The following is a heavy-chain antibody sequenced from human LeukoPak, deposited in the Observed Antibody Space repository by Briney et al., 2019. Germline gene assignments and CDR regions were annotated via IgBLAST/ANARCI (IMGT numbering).Heavy chain of an antibody. Sequence: PSETLSLTCTVSGGSISSYYWSWIQQPPGKGLEWIGYIYYSGSTNYNPSLKSRVTISVDTSKSQFSLKLSSVTAADTAVYYCARSGYDILTGYFGSYWYFDLWGRGTLVTVSS. CDR3: ARSGYDILTGYFGSYWYFDL. D-gene: IGHD3-9*01. CDR1: GGSISSYY. J-gene: IGHJ2*01. V-gene: IGHV4-59*01. CDR2: IYYSGST.